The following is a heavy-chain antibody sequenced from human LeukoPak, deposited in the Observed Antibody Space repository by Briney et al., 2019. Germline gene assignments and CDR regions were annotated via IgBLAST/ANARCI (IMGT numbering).Heavy chain of an antibody. D-gene: IGHD6-13*01. CDR3: ARGSWQQLVLWGVGYYFDY. CDR1: GFTFRHYS. Sequence: PGGSLRLSCPASGFTFRHYSLNWVRQAPGKGVEGVSSISSRSRYIYYAHSVKGRFTISRDNAKDSLYLQMNSLRAEDTAVYYCARGSWQQLVLWGVGYYFDYWGQGTLVTVSS. J-gene: IGHJ4*02. V-gene: IGHV3-21*01. CDR2: ISSRSRYI.